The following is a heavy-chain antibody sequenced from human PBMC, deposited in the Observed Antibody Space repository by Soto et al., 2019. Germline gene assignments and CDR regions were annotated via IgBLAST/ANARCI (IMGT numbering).Heavy chain of an antibody. CDR3: ARRDYSTASLGPFDY. CDR2: VHYSGST. V-gene: IGHV4-59*11. D-gene: IGHD6-6*01. Sequence: PSETLSLTCVVSGGSISSHYWSWIRQPPGGGLEWIGFVHYSGSTNYSPSLKSRVTMSVDTSKNQFSLNLNSVTAADTAFYFCARRDYSTASLGPFDYWRQGILVTVSS. CDR1: GGSISSHY. J-gene: IGHJ4*02.